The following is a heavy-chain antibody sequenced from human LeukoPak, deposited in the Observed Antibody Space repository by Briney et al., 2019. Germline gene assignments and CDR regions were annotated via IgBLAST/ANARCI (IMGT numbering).Heavy chain of an antibody. J-gene: IGHJ3*02. CDR2: ISPCSGNT. CDR3: ARAGPPVAGGDALDI. Sequence: ASVKVSCKASGYTFITSGISWVRQAPGQGLEWMGWISPCSGNTYYAQKSQGRLPMSTDTATGIAYMQLRSLTPDDTALYYCARAGPPVAGGDALDIWGQGTMVIVSA. CDR1: GYTFITSG. D-gene: IGHD6-13*01. V-gene: IGHV1-18*01.